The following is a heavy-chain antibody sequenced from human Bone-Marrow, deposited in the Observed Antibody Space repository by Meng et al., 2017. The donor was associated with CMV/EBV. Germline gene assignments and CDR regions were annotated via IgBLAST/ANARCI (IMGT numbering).Heavy chain of an antibody. D-gene: IGHD2-2*01. CDR1: GFTFDDYA. CDR2: ISSSSSYI. Sequence: GESLKISCAASGFTFDDYAMHWVRQAPGKGLEWVSSISSSSSYIYYADSVKGRFTISRDNAKNSLYLQMNSLRAEDTAVYYCARQPAANHLLVDVWGQGTTVTVSS. J-gene: IGHJ6*02. V-gene: IGHV3-21*01. CDR3: ARQPAANHLLVDV.